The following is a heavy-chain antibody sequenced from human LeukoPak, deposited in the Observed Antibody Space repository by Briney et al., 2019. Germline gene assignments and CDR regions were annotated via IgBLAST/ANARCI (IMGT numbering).Heavy chain of an antibody. CDR1: GFTFTDYY. D-gene: IGHD6-6*01. J-gene: IGHJ4*02. V-gene: IGHV3-11*06. CDR2: ISTTSTYT. Sequence: GGSLRLSCAASGFTFTDYYMTWIRQAPGKGLEWLSYISTTSTYTNYADSVKGRFTISRDNASNSLSLQMDSLRAEDTAVYYCARIKGYSSSPFDHWGQGTLVTVSS. CDR3: ARIKGYSSSPFDH.